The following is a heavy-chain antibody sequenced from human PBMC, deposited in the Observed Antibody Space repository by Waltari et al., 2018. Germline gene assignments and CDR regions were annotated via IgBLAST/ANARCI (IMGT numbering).Heavy chain of an antibody. CDR3: ARDWPGNGMDV. Sequence: EVQLVESGGGLVQPGGSLRLSCEASGFTFSNYWMSWVRQAPGKGLERVANINTDGSEKYYVDSVKGRFTISRDNAKNSLYLQMNSLRAEDTAVYYCARDWPGNGMDVWGQGTTVTVSS. CDR1: GFTFSNYW. CDR2: INTDGSEK. J-gene: IGHJ6*02. V-gene: IGHV3-7*01.